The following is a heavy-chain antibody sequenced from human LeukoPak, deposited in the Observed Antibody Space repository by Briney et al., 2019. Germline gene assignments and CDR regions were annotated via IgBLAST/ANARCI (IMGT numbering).Heavy chain of an antibody. Sequence: ASVKVSCKTSGYTFTTYGISWVRQAPGQGREYMGWISAFTGNTNHAQKFQGRVAMTMDTSTSTVEMELSSLKFDDTALYFCARLSYDGEGYWGQGTLVTVSS. D-gene: IGHD3-10*01. V-gene: IGHV1-18*01. CDR3: ARLSYDGEGY. J-gene: IGHJ4*01. CDR2: ISAFTGNT. CDR1: GYTFTTYG.